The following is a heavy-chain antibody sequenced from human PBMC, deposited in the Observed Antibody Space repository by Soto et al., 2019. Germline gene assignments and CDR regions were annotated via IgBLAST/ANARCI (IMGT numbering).Heavy chain of an antibody. V-gene: IGHV3-7*01. J-gene: IGHJ3*02. CDR1: GFTFSSYW. CDR3: ARDGDNVVVPSPIASAFDI. D-gene: IGHD2-2*02. Sequence: GGSLRLSCAASGFTFSSYWMSWVRQAPGKGLEWVANIKQDGSEQYYVDSVKGRFTISRDNAKNSLYLQMNSLRAEDTAVYYCARDGDNVVVPSPIASAFDIWGEATMVTVSS. CDR2: IKQDGSEQ.